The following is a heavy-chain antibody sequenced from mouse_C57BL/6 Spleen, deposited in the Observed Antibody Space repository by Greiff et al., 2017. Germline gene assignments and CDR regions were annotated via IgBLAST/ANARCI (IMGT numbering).Heavy chain of an antibody. V-gene: IGHV1-42*01. Sequence: VQLQQSGPELVKPGASVKISCKASGYSFTGYYMNWVKQSPEKSLEWIGEINPSTGGTTYNQKFKAKATLTVDKSSSTAYMQLKSLTSEDAAVYYCARRRSNYYFDYWGQGTTLTVAS. D-gene: IGHD2-5*01. CDR2: INPSTGGT. J-gene: IGHJ2*01. CDR1: GYSFTGYY. CDR3: ARRRSNYYFDY.